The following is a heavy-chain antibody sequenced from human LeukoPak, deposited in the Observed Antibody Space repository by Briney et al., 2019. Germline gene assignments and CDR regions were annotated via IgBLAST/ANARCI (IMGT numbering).Heavy chain of an antibody. V-gene: IGHV1-69*13. D-gene: IGHD2-2*02. CDR1: GGTFSSYA. Sequence: ASVKVSCKASGGTFSSYAISWVRQAPGQGLEWMGGIIPIFGTANYAQKFQGRVTIIADESTSTAYMELSSLRSEDTAVYYCARRRGPYCSSTSCYTQYYYYCGMDVWGQGTTVTVSS. CDR2: IIPIFGTA. J-gene: IGHJ6*02. CDR3: ARRRGPYCSSTSCYTQYYYYCGMDV.